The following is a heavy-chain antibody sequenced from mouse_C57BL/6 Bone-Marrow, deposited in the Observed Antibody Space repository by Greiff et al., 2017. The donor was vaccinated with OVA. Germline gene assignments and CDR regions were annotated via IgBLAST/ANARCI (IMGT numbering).Heavy chain of an antibody. J-gene: IGHJ4*01. V-gene: IGHV5-6*01. CDR2: ISSGGSYT. D-gene: IGHD1-1*01. Sequence: EVKLMESGGDLVKPGGSLKLSCAASGFTFSSYGMSWVRQTPDKRLEWVATISSGGSYTYYPDSVKGRFTISRDNAKNTLYLQMSSLKSEDTAMYYCARQYYYGSSYYYAMDYWGQGTSVTVSS. CDR3: ARQYYYGSSYYYAMDY. CDR1: GFTFSSYG.